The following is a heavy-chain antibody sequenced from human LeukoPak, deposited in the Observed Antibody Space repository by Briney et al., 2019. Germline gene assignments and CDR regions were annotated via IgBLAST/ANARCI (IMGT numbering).Heavy chain of an antibody. V-gene: IGHV1-2*02. CDR2: INPNSGGT. CDR1: GYTFTGYY. J-gene: IGHJ5*02. D-gene: IGHD6-13*01. CDR3: AGEPHPPNVGDAAAGTRNSWFDP. Sequence: ASVKVSCKASGYTFTGYYMHWVRQAPGQGLEWMGWINPNSGGTNYAQKFQGRVTMTRDTSISTAYMELSRLRSDDTAVYYCAGEPHPPNVGDAAAGTRNSWFDPWGQGTLVTVSS.